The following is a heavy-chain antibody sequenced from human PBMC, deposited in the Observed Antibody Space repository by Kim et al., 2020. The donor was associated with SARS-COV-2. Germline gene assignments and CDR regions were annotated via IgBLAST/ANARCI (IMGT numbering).Heavy chain of an antibody. CDR1: GGSINNYY. J-gene: IGHJ3*02. CDR2: VFYRGST. V-gene: IGHV4-59*08. Sequence: SETLSLTCTVSGGSINNYYWNWIRQPPGKGLEWIGYVFYRGSTNYNPSLKSRVTISLDKSKNQFSLKLTSVTAADTAVYYCATEAGIVGGGTAFDMWGQGTMVTVSS. D-gene: IGHD2-15*01. CDR3: ATEAGIVGGGTAFDM.